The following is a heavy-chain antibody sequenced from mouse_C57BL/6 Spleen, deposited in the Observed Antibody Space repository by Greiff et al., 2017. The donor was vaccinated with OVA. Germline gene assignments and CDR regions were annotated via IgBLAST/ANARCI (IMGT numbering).Heavy chain of an antibody. CDR2: ISDGGSYT. Sequence: EVKVVESGGGLVKPGGSLKLSCAASGFTFSSYAMSWVRQTPEKRLEWVATISDGGSYTYYPDNVKGRFTISRDNAKNNLYLQMNHLKYEGTAMYYCAREGDYYGSSLWYFDVWGTGTTVTVSS. CDR3: AREGDYYGSSLWYFDV. J-gene: IGHJ1*03. V-gene: IGHV5-4*01. CDR1: GFTFSSYA. D-gene: IGHD1-1*01.